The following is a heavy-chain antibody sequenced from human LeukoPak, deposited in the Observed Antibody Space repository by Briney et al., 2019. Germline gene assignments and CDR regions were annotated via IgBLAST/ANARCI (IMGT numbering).Heavy chain of an antibody. CDR3: ARGQKGYGSGRPDYYYYYYMDV. V-gene: IGHV1-8*01. CDR2: MNPNSGNT. CDR1: GYTFTSYD. Sequence: ASVKVSCKASGYTFTSYDVNWVRQATGQGLEWMGWMNPNSGNTGYAQKFQGRVTMTRNTSISTAYMELSSLRSEDTAVYYCARGQKGYGSGRPDYYYYYYMDVWGKGTTVTVSS. D-gene: IGHD3-10*01. J-gene: IGHJ6*03.